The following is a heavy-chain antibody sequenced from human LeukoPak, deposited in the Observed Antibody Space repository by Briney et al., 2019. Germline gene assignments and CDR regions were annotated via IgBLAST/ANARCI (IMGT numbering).Heavy chain of an antibody. Sequence: SETLSLTCTVSGDSMNRFPYFWTWIRQHPGKGLEWIGYGFYSGGTYLNPSLNRRLTMSSDTSNNHSTLHLTPLTPAHTCLYYCERGGRGYSYGLDSWGQGIPVTVSS. CDR3: ERGGRGYSYGLDS. CDR2: GFYSGGT. V-gene: IGHV4-31*03. D-gene: IGHD5-18*01. CDR1: GDSMNRFPYF. J-gene: IGHJ5*01.